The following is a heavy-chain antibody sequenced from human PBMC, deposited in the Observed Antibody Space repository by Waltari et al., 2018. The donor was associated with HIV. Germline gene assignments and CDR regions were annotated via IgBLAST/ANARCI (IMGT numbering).Heavy chain of an antibody. D-gene: IGHD3-10*01. V-gene: IGHV3-9*01. J-gene: IGHJ6*02. Sequence: EVQLEESGGALVQPGRSRRLSCAASGFAFSEHAIHWVRQVPGKGLEWVSGISWNSATIGYGDSVKGRFTISRDNAKNSVYLEMNGLTPEDTALYYCARDARGHYYYYTMDVWGQGTTVIVSS. CDR2: ISWNSATI. CDR1: GFAFSEHA. CDR3: ARDARGHYYYYTMDV.